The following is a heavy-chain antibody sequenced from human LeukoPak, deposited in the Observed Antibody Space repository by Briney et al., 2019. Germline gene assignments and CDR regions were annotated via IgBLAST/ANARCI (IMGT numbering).Heavy chain of an antibody. Sequence: PSETLSLTCTVSGGSISSYYWSWIRQPPGKGLEWIGYIYYSGSTNYNPSLKSRVTISVDTSKNQFSLKLSSVTAADTAVYYCARYGGNSGRSGHDAFDIWGQGTMVTVSS. D-gene: IGHD4-23*01. CDR3: ARYGGNSGRSGHDAFDI. V-gene: IGHV4-59*08. J-gene: IGHJ3*02. CDR1: GGSISSYY. CDR2: IYYSGST.